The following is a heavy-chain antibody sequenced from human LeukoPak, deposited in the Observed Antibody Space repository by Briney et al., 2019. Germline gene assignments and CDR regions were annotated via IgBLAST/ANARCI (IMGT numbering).Heavy chain of an antibody. D-gene: IGHD3-22*01. V-gene: IGHV1-69*13. J-gene: IGHJ3*02. CDR1: GGTFSSYA. CDR3: AGTYYYDSSGQDAFDI. CDR2: IIPIFGTA. Sequence: GASVKVSCKASGGTFSSYAISWVRQAPGQGLEWMGGIIPIFGTANYAQKFQGRVTITADESTSTAYMELSSLRSEDTAVYYCAGTYYYDSSGQDAFDIWGQGTMVTVSS.